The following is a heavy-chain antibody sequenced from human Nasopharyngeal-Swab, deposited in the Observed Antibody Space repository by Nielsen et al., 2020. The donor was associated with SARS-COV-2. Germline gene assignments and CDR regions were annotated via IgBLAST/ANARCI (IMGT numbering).Heavy chain of an antibody. J-gene: IGHJ4*02. CDR3: ATEWAYLRNSGSFRYLGY. Sequence: ASVKVSCKASGYTFTSYYMHWVRQAPGKGLEWMGGFDPEGGETIYAQKFQGRVTMTEDTSTDTAYMELSSLRSEDTAVYYCATEWAYLRNSGSFRYLGYWGQGTLVTVSS. D-gene: IGHD1-26*01. V-gene: IGHV1-24*01. CDR1: GYTFTSYY. CDR2: FDPEGGET.